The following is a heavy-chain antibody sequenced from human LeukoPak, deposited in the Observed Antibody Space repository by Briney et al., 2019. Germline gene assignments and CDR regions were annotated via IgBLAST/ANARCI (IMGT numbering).Heavy chain of an antibody. Sequence: PSGTLSLTCVVSGGSISSGTWWTWVRLPPGKGLEWIGEIFHSGSTNLNPSLKSRLTMSVDESRHQFSLKLTSVTAADTAVYYCASGGLVSRYLDHWGQGTLVTVSS. J-gene: IGHJ4*02. CDR1: GGSISSGTW. V-gene: IGHV4-4*02. CDR2: IFHSGST. CDR3: ASGGLVSRYLDH. D-gene: IGHD3-9*01.